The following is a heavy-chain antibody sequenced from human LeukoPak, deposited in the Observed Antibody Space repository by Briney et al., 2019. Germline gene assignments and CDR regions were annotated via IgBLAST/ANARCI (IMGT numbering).Heavy chain of an antibody. Sequence: PSETLSLTCTVSGGSISSTSYYWGWIRQPPGKGLEWIGNIYYSGSTYYNPSLKSRVTISVDTSKNHFSLKLSSVTAADTAVYYCARGGSGYCSGGSCYSDPPDYWGQGTLVTVSS. V-gene: IGHV4-39*07. CDR1: GGSISSTSYY. J-gene: IGHJ4*02. CDR2: IYYSGST. CDR3: ARGGSGYCSGGSCYSDPPDY. D-gene: IGHD2-15*01.